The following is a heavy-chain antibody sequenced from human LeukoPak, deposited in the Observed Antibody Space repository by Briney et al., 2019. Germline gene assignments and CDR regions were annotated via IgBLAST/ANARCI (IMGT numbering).Heavy chain of an antibody. D-gene: IGHD6-6*01. V-gene: IGHV1-46*01. CDR1: GYTFPSYF. J-gene: IGHJ4*02. Sequence: ASVKVSCKASGYTFPSYFMHWVRQAPGQGLEWMGIINPTGGSTTYAQKFQGRVTMTRDASTSTVYMELSSLRSDDTAVYYCARTAARRFDYWGQGTLVTVSS. CDR3: ARTAARRFDY. CDR2: INPTGGST.